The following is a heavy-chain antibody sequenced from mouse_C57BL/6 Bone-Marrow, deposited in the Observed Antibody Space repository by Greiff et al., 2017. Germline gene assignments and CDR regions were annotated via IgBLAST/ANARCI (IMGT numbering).Heavy chain of an antibody. J-gene: IGHJ2*01. V-gene: IGHV5-6*01. CDR2: ISSGGSYT. Sequence: EVQLVESGGDLVKPGGSLKLSCAASGFTFSSYGMSWVRQTPDKRLEWVATISSGGSYTYYPDSVKGRFTISRDNAKNTLYLQMSSLKSEDTAMYYCARRGFPDYWGQGTTLTVAS. CDR1: GFTFSSYG. CDR3: ARRGFPDY.